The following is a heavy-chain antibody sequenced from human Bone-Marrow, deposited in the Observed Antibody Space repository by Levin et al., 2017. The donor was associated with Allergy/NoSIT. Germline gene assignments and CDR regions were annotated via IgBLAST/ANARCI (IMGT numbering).Heavy chain of an antibody. J-gene: IGHJ4*02. V-gene: IGHV3-30*18. D-gene: IGHD2-15*01. CDR3: VKERGCSGGTCYSGLDY. CDR1: GFTFSSYG. Sequence: LSLTCAASGFTFSSYGMHWVRQAPGNGLEWLIVISYDGSNKYYADSVKGRFTISRDNSKNTVYLQMNSLKTEDTALYYCVKERGCSGGTCYSGLDYWGQGTLVTVSS. CDR2: ISYDGSNK.